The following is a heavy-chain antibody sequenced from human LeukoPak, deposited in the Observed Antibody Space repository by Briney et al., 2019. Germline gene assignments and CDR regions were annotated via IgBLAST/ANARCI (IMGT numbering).Heavy chain of an antibody. CDR3: ARLGSGWYVIT. D-gene: IGHD6-19*01. J-gene: IGHJ5*02. CDR2: ISYDGSNK. V-gene: IGHV3-30*03. CDR1: GFTFSSYG. Sequence: GGSLRLSCAASGFTFSSYGMHWVRQAPGKGLEWVAVISYDGSNKYYADSVKGRFTISRDNSKNTLYLQMNSLRAEDTAVYYCARLGSGWYVITWGQGTLVTVSS.